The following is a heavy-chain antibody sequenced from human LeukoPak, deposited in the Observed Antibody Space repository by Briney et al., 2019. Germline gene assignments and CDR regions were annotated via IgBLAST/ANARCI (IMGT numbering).Heavy chain of an antibody. Sequence: GGSPRLSCAASGFTFSSYAMSWVRQAPGKGLEWVSIVSSSGQTTYYAASVKGRFTISRDNSKNSLYLQMNSLRAEDTAVYYCAKGVYYYGSGNYYNFNYWGQGTLVTVSS. V-gene: IGHV3-23*01. CDR1: GFTFSSYA. CDR2: VSSSGQTT. D-gene: IGHD3-10*01. J-gene: IGHJ4*02. CDR3: AKGVYYYGSGNYYNFNY.